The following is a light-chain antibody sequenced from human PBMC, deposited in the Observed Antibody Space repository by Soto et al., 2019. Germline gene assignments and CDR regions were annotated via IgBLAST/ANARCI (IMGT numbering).Light chain of an antibody. CDR2: LEGSGSF. J-gene: IGLJ2*01. Sequence: QPVLTQSSSASASLGSSVKLTCTLSSGHSSYIIAWHQQQPEKAPRYLMNLEGSGSFNKGSGVPDRFSGSSSGADRYLTISNLQFEDEADYYCETWDINTHVVFGGGTKLTVL. V-gene: IGLV4-60*02. CDR3: ETWDINTHVV. CDR1: SGHSSYI.